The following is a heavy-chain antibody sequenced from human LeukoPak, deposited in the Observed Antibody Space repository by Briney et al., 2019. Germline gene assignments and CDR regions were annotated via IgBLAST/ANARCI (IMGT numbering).Heavy chain of an antibody. CDR2: MNPNSGNT. J-gene: IGHJ6*03. CDR1: GYTFTGYY. D-gene: IGHD1-26*01. V-gene: IGHV1-8*03. CDR3: ARAGSGSYYMDV. Sequence: ASVTVSCKASGYTFTGYYMHWVRQATGQGLEWMGWMNPNSGNTGYAQKFQGRVTITRNTSISTAYMELSSLRSEDTAVYYCARAGSGSYYMDVWAKGPRSPSP.